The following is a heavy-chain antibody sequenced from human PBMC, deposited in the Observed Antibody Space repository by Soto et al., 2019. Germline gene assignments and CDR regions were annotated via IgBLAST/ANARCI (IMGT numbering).Heavy chain of an antibody. CDR3: ARGSGGSSYYYYGMDV. CDR1: GGTFSSYA. CDR2: IIPIFGTA. J-gene: IGHJ6*02. Sequence: QVQLVQSGAEVKKPGSSVKVSCKASGGTFSSYAINWVRQAPEQRLEWMGGIIPIFGTANYAQKFQGRVTITADDSTSTAYMELSSLRSEDTAVYYCARGSGGSSYYYYGMDVWGQGTTVTVSS. D-gene: IGHD2-15*01. V-gene: IGHV1-69*12.